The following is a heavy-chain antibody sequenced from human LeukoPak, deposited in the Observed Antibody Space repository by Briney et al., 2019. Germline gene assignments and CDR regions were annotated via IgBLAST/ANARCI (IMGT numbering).Heavy chain of an antibody. V-gene: IGHV3-33*07. J-gene: IGHJ4*02. CDR3: ARPYSSGWYFDY. D-gene: IGHD6-19*01. CDR1: GFTVSGSH. Sequence: PGGSLRLSCAPSGFTVSGSHMSWVRQAPGKGLEWVAVIWYDGSNKYYADSVKGRFTISRDNSKNTLYLQMNSLRAEDTAVYYCARPYSSGWYFDYWGQGTLVTVSS. CDR2: IWYDGSNK.